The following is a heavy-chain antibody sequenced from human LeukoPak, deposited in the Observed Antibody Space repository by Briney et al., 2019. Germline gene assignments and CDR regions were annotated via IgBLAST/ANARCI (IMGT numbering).Heavy chain of an antibody. Sequence: SETLSLTCAVYGGSFSGYYWSWIRQPPGKGLEWIGEINHSGSTNYNPSLKSRVTISVDTSKNQFSLKLSSVTAADTAVYYCASPLHYYDSSGYVNYWGQGTLVTVSS. J-gene: IGHJ4*02. V-gene: IGHV4-34*01. CDR1: GGSFSGYY. CDR2: INHSGST. CDR3: ASPLHYYDSSGYVNY. D-gene: IGHD3-22*01.